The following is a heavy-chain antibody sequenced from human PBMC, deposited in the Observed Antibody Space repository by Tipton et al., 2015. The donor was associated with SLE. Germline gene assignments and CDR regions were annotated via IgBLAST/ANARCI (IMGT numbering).Heavy chain of an antibody. CDR3: ATDRPRYSGSWSGALDY. CDR2: INPNSGGT. CDR1: GGTFSSYA. D-gene: IGHD6-13*01. Sequence: QLVQSGPEVKKPGSSVKVSCKASGGTFSSYAISWVRQAPGQGLEWMGRINPNSGGTNYAQKFQGRVTMTEDTSTDTAYMELSSLRSEDAAVYYCATDRPRYSGSWSGALDYWGQGTLVTVSS. V-gene: IGHV1-69*06. J-gene: IGHJ4*02.